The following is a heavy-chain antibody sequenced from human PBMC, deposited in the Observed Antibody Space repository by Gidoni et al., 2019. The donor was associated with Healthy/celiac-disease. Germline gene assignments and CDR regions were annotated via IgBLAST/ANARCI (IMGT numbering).Heavy chain of an antibody. CDR2: ISWNSGSI. D-gene: IGHD2-2*01. CDR3: AKARVPAARGWYFDL. Sequence: EVQLVESGGGLVQPGRSLRLSCAASGFTFDAYAMHWVRQAPGKGLEWVSGISWNSGSIGYADSVKGRFTISRDNAKNSLYLQMNSLRAEDTALYYCAKARVPAARGWYFDLWGRGTLVTVSS. J-gene: IGHJ2*01. V-gene: IGHV3-9*01. CDR1: GFTFDAYA.